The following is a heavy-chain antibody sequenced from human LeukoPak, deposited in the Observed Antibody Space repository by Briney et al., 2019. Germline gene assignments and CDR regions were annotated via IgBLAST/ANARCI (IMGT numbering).Heavy chain of an antibody. CDR2: IYYSGST. V-gene: IGHV4-39*07. Sequence: PSETLSLTCAVSGGSISSGGYSWSWIRQPPGKGLEWIGSIYYSGSTYYNPSLKSRVTISVDTSKNQFSLKLSSVTAADTAVYYCARVLLDRYFDYWGQGTLVTVSS. J-gene: IGHJ4*02. D-gene: IGHD1-1*01. CDR3: ARVLLDRYFDY. CDR1: GGSISSGGYS.